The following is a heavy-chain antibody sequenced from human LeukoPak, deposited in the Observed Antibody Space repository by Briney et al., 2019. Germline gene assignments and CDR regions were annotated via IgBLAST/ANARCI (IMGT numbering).Heavy chain of an antibody. CDR3: ARDDLVGARSYYFDY. CDR2: IIPIFGTA. D-gene: IGHD1-26*01. J-gene: IGHJ4*02. V-gene: IGHV1-69*13. CDR1: GGTFSSYA. Sequence: GASVKVSCKASGGTFSSYAISWVRQAPGQGLEWMGGIIPIFGTANYAQKFQGRVTITADESTSTAYMELRSLRSDDTAVYYCARDDLVGARSYYFDYWGQGTLVTVSS.